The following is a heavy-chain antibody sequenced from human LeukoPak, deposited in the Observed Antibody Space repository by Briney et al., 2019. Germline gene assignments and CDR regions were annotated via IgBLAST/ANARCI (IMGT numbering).Heavy chain of an antibody. V-gene: IGHV3-30*02. CDR1: GFTFSSYG. Sequence: QPGGSLRLSCAASGFTFSSYGMHWVRQAPGKGLEWVAFIRYDGSKKYYADSVKGRFTISRDNAKNSLYLQMNSLRAEDTAVYYCAGANYYDSSGYLYWGQGTLVTVSS. CDR3: AGANYYDSSGYLY. J-gene: IGHJ4*02. CDR2: IRYDGSKK. D-gene: IGHD3-22*01.